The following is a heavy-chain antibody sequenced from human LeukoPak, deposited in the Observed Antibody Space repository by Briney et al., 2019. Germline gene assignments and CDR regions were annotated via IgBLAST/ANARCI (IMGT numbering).Heavy chain of an antibody. V-gene: IGHV3-33*01. CDR3: ARKPSSSWFNWFDP. D-gene: IGHD6-13*01. J-gene: IGHJ5*02. CDR2: IWYDGSNK. Sequence: GGSLRLSCAASGFTFSSYGMHWVRQAPGKGLEWVAVIWYDGSNKYYADSVKGRFTISRDNSKNTLYLQMNSLRAEDTAVYYCARKPSSSWFNWFDPWGQGTLVTVSS. CDR1: GFTFSSYG.